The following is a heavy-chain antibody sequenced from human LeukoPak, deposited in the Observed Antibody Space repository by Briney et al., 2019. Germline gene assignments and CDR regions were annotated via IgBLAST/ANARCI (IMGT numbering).Heavy chain of an antibody. V-gene: IGHV3-30*18. CDR3: AKGDPGYSSSWYAY. Sequence: GGSLRLSCAASGFTFSNYGIHWVRQAPGKGLEWLALISYDGSNKYYADSVKGRFTISRDNSKNTLYLQMSSLQTEDTAVYYCAKGDPGYSSSWYAYWGQGTLVTVSS. CDR2: ISYDGSNK. CDR1: GFTFSNYG. J-gene: IGHJ4*02. D-gene: IGHD6-13*01.